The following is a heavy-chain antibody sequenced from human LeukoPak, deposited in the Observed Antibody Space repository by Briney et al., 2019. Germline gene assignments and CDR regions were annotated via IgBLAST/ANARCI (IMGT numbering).Heavy chain of an antibody. CDR2: INQDGSVK. CDR3: AKLLGDVTTFDY. J-gene: IGHJ4*02. V-gene: IGHV3-7*01. D-gene: IGHD3-16*01. CDR1: GFPFSRSW. Sequence: PGGSLRLSCAGAGFPFSRSWMTWVRQAPGKGLEWVASINQDGSVKHYMDSVKGRFTISRDNAENSLHLQMHSLRAEDTAVYYCAKLLGDVTTFDYWGQGTLVTVAS.